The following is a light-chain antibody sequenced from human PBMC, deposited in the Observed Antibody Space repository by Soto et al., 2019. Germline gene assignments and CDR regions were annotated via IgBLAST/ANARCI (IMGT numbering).Light chain of an antibody. J-gene: IGKJ1*01. CDR3: QHYINYFRT. CDR1: QSIGVW. Sequence: DIQMTQSPSTLSASVGDRVTITCRASQSIGVWLAWYQQKPGTAPKLLIYKTSTLDSGVPLRFSGSGSGTEFNLANSSLQPNDFATYYCQHYINYFRTVGQGTKVEIK. CDR2: KTS. V-gene: IGKV1-5*03.